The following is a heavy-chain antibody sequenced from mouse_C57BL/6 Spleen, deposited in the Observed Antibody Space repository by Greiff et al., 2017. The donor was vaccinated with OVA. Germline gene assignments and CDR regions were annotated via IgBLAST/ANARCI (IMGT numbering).Heavy chain of an antibody. D-gene: IGHD1-1*01. Sequence: QVQLQQSGAELAKPGASVKLSCTASGYNFTSYWMHWVKQRPGQGLEWIGYINPSSGYTKYNQKFKDKATLTADKSSSTAYMQLSSLTCEDSAVYYGERTITTVVARDWYFDVWGTGTTVTVSS. CDR2: INPSSGYT. CDR3: ERTITTVVARDWYFDV. CDR1: GYNFTSYW. J-gene: IGHJ1*03. V-gene: IGHV1-7*01.